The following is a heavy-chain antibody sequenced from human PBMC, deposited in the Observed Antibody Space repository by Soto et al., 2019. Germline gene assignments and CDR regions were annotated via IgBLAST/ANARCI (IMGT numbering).Heavy chain of an antibody. Sequence: GGSLRLSCAASGFTVSSNYMSWVRQAPGKGLEWVSVIYSGGSTYYADSVKGRFTISRDNSKNTLYLQMNSLRAEDTAVYYCARESKMVRGVISQNRDAFDIWGQGTMVTVSS. CDR3: ARESKMVRGVISQNRDAFDI. D-gene: IGHD3-10*01. CDR1: GFTVSSNY. V-gene: IGHV3-66*01. J-gene: IGHJ3*02. CDR2: IYSGGST.